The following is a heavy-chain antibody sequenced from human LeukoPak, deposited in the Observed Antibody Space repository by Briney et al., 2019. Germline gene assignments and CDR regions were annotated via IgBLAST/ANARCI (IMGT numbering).Heavy chain of an antibody. Sequence: GGSLRLSCAASGFTFSSYWMHWVRQAPGKGLVWVSRINSDGSSTSYADSVKGRFTISRDNAENSLYLQINSLTAEDTALYYCARGKSAATPIDYWGQGTLVTVSS. J-gene: IGHJ4*02. V-gene: IGHV3-74*01. CDR3: ARGKSAATPIDY. CDR2: INSDGSST. CDR1: GFTFSSYW. D-gene: IGHD6-13*01.